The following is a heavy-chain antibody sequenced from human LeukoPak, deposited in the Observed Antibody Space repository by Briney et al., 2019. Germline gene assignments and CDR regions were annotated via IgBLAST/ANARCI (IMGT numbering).Heavy chain of an antibody. Sequence: GGSLRLSCAASGFTFSSYSMNWVRQAPGEGLEWVSSISSSSSYIYYADSVKGRFTISRDNAKNSLYLQMNSLRAEDTAVYYCARDRHKYNYGGSGYPPYWGQGTLVTVSS. V-gene: IGHV3-21*01. CDR1: GFTFSSYS. CDR2: ISSSSSYI. J-gene: IGHJ4*02. D-gene: IGHD3-22*01. CDR3: ARDRHKYNYGGSGYPPY.